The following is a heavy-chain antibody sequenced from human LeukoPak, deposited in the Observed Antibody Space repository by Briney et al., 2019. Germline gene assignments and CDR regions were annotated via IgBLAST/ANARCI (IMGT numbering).Heavy chain of an antibody. J-gene: IGHJ4*02. Sequence: NTSETLSLTCTVSGGSISSSSYYWGWIRQPPGKGLEWIGSIYYSGSTYYNPSLKSRVTISVDTSKNQFSLKLSSVTAADTAVYYCARRNYYYDSSGYYYFDYWGQGTLVTVSS. D-gene: IGHD3-22*01. CDR2: IYYSGST. CDR3: ARRNYYYDSSGYYYFDY. CDR1: GGSISSSSYY. V-gene: IGHV4-39*01.